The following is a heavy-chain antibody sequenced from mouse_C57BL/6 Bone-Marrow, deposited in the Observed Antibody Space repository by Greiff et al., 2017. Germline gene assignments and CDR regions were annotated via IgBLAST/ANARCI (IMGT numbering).Heavy chain of an antibody. J-gene: IGHJ4*01. D-gene: IGHD1-1*01. CDR3: SRRLITTVDYYAMDY. CDR2: IYPGSGST. Sequence: QVQLQQSGAELVKPGASVKMSCKASGYTFTSYWITWVKQRPGQGLEWIGDIYPGSGSTNSNEKFKIKATLTVDTSSSTAYMQLSSLTSEDSAVDYCSRRLITTVDYYAMDYWGQGTSVTVSS. V-gene: IGHV1-55*01. CDR1: GYTFTSYW.